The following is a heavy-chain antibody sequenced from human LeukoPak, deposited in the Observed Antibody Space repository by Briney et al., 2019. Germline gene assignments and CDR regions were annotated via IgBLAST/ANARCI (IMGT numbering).Heavy chain of an antibody. Sequence: ASVKVSCKASGYTFTGYYMHWVRQAPGQGLEWMGWINPNSGGTNYAQKFQGRVTMTRDTSISTAYMELSRLRSDDTAVHYCARASGFGDLGDWFDPWGQGTLVTVSS. J-gene: IGHJ5*02. CDR2: INPNSGGT. D-gene: IGHD3-10*01. CDR1: GYTFTGYY. CDR3: ARASGFGDLGDWFDP. V-gene: IGHV1-2*02.